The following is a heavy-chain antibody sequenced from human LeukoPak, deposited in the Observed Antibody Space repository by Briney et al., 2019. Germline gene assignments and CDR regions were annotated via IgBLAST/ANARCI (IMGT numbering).Heavy chain of an antibody. V-gene: IGHV3-48*04. Sequence: GGSLRLSCAASGFTFGSYSMNWVRQAPGKGLEWVSYISSSSSTIYYADSVKGRFTISRDNAKNSLYLQMNSLRAEDTAVYYCARLYGGKTPSKNWFDPWGQGTLVTVSS. CDR1: GFTFGSYS. J-gene: IGHJ5*02. D-gene: IGHD4-23*01. CDR3: ARLYGGKTPSKNWFDP. CDR2: ISSSSSTI.